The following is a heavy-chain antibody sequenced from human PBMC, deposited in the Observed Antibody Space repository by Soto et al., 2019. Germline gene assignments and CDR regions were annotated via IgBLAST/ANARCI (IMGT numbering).Heavy chain of an antibody. V-gene: IGHV1-69*12. CDR2: IIPMFGTA. Sequence: QVQLVQSGAEVKKPGSSVKVSCKASGGTFSSYAISWVRQAPGQGLEWMGGIIPMFGTADYAQKFQVRVTITADESTSTAYMELSSLRSDDSSVYYCATMKGGSQYYYYGMDVWGQGTTVTVSS. D-gene: IGHD3-10*01. CDR1: GGTFSSYA. CDR3: ATMKGGSQYYYYGMDV. J-gene: IGHJ6*02.